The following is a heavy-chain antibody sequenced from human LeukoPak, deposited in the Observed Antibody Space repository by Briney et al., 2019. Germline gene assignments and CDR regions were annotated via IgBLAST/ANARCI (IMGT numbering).Heavy chain of an antibody. Sequence: KPSETLSLTCSVSGGSISSYYWSWVRQPPGKGLEWVGYIFYSGSTNYNPSLKSGVTISVDKSKNQFSLKLSSVTAADTAVYYCARYTTVTTGYFDYWGQGTLVTVSS. V-gene: IGHV4-59*01. CDR1: GGSISSYY. J-gene: IGHJ4*02. CDR2: IFYSGST. CDR3: ARYTTVTTGYFDY. D-gene: IGHD4-17*01.